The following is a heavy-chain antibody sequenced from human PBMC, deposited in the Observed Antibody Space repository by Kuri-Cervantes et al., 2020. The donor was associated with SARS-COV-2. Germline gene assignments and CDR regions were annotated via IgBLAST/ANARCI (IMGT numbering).Heavy chain of an antibody. CDR3: ARGAANYYYMDV. J-gene: IGHJ6*03. CDR1: GFDFRIDW. D-gene: IGHD3-16*01. CDR2: IWYDGENE. Sequence: GGSLRLSCGGSGFDFRIDWIHWVRQAPGKGLEWVAVIWYDGENEYYAGSVKGRFTISRDNSKNTVSLHMNSLRAEDTAMYYCARGAANYYYMDVWGKGTTVTVSS. V-gene: IGHV3-33*08.